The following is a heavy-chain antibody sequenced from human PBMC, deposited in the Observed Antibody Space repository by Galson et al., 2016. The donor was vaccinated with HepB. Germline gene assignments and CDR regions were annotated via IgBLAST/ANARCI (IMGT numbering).Heavy chain of an antibody. Sequence: SLRLSCAASGFTFSNYWMYWVRQAPGKGLVWVSRIKTDGSITGYADSVKGRFTISRANGKETMYLQMNSLRAEDTALYHCARGRRGAISDFFDSWGQGTLVTVSS. CDR2: IKTDGSIT. CDR3: ARGRRGAISDFFDS. V-gene: IGHV3-74*01. J-gene: IGHJ4*02. CDR1: GFTFSNYW. D-gene: IGHD3-10*01.